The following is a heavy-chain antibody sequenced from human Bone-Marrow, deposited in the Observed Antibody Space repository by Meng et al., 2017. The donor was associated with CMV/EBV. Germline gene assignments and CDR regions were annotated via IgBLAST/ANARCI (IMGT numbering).Heavy chain of an antibody. J-gene: IGHJ4*02. Sequence: VQLQSSGPGLLKPSETLSRTCTASGGSISSYYWGWIRQPAGKGLEWIGRIYTSGSTNYNPSLKSRVTMSVDTSKNQFSLKLSSVTAADTAVYYCARAMVRGVQRYFDYWGQGTLVTVSS. CDR1: GGSISSYY. D-gene: IGHD3-10*01. V-gene: IGHV4-4*07. CDR2: IYTSGST. CDR3: ARAMVRGVQRYFDY.